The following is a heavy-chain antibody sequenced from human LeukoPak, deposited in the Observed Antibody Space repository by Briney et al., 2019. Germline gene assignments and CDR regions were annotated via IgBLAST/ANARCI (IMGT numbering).Heavy chain of an antibody. CDR1: GFTFSSYE. Sequence: GGSLRLPCAASGFTFSSYEMNWVRQAPGKGLEWVANIKQDGSEKYYVDSVKGRFTISRDNAKNSLYLQMNSLRAEDTAVYYCARSSAGFYMDVWGKGTTVTVSS. J-gene: IGHJ6*03. V-gene: IGHV3-7*01. D-gene: IGHD6-13*01. CDR3: ARSSAGFYMDV. CDR2: IKQDGSEK.